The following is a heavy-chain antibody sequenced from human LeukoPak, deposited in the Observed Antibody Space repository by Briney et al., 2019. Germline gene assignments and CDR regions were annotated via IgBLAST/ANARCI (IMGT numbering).Heavy chain of an antibody. Sequence: GGPLRLSCAASGFTFSSYSMNWVRQAPGKGLEWVSSISSSSSYIYCADSVKGRFTISRDNAKNSLYLQMNSLRAEDTAVYYCARDRVGALLPYDYWGQGTLVTVSS. J-gene: IGHJ4*02. CDR2: ISSSSSYI. CDR3: ARDRVGALLPYDY. CDR1: GFTFSSYS. V-gene: IGHV3-21*01. D-gene: IGHD1-26*01.